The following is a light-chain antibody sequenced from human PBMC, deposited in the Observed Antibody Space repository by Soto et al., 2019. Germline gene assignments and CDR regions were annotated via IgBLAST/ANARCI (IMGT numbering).Light chain of an antibody. CDR1: QTVSSSC. CDR3: QHYDNSAALT. Sequence: PGESATLFCRASQTVSSSCLAWYQQKPGQAPRLLIYGVSSRATGIPDRFSGGGSGTDFTLTISRLQPEDFAVYYCQHYDNSAALTFGGGTNVEIK. V-gene: IGKV3-20*01. CDR2: GVS. J-gene: IGKJ4*01.